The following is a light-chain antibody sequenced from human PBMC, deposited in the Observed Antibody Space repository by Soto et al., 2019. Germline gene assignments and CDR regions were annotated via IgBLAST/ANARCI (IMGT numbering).Light chain of an antibody. J-gene: IGLJ1*01. CDR1: SSDVGGYNY. V-gene: IGLV2-11*01. Sequence: QSVLAQPRSVSGSPGQSVTISCTGTSSDVGGYNYVSWYQQHPGKAPKLMIYDVSKRPSGVPDRFSVSKSGNTASLTISGLQAEDEADYYCCSYAGSYVYVFGTGTKVTVL. CDR2: DVS. CDR3: CSYAGSYVYV.